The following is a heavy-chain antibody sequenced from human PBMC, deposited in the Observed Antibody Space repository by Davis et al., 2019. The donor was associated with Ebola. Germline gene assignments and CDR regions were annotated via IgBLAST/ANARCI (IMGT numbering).Heavy chain of an antibody. CDR2: TSGDGSDT. CDR3: AIFGVVSHDAFDI. J-gene: IGHJ3*02. Sequence: PGGSLRLSCVVSGFNYSSHWMHWVRQAPGKGLVWVSRTSGDGSDTKYADFVKGRFTISRDNAKNTLHLQMNDLRVEDTAVYYCAIFGVVSHDAFDIWGQGTMVTVSS. V-gene: IGHV3-74*01. CDR1: GFNYSSHW. D-gene: IGHD3-3*02.